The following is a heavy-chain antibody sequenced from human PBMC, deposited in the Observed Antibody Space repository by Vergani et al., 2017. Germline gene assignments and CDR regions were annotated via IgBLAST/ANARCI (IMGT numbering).Heavy chain of an antibody. CDR3: ARAGGSIAARVFDY. Sequence: QVQLQESGPGLVKPSETLSLPCTVSGGSISSYYWSWIRQPPGKGLEWIGYIYYSGSTNYNPSLKSRVTISVDTSKNQFSLKLSSVTAADTAVYYCARAGGSIAARVFDYWGQGTLVTVSS. D-gene: IGHD6-6*01. CDR1: GGSISSYY. V-gene: IGHV4-59*01. J-gene: IGHJ4*02. CDR2: IYYSGST.